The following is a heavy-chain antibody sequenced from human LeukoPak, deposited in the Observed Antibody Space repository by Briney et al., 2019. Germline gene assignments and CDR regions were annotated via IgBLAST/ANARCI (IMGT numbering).Heavy chain of an antibody. CDR3: AGTPVDTAMVGWYYYYGMDV. V-gene: IGHV4-61*08. CDR2: IYYSGST. Sequence: SETLSLTCTVSGGSISSGGYYWSWIRQHPGKGLEWIGYIYYSGSTNYNPSLKSRVTISVDTSKNQFSLKLSSVTAADTAVYYCAGTPVDTAMVGWYYYYGMDVWGQGTTVTVSS. J-gene: IGHJ6*02. CDR1: GGSISSGGYY. D-gene: IGHD5-18*01.